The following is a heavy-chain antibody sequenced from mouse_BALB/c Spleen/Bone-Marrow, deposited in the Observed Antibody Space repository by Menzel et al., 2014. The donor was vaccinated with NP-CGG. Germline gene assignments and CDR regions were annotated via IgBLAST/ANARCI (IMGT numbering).Heavy chain of an antibody. J-gene: IGHJ2*01. CDR3: ARGTTVYYFDY. D-gene: IGHD1-1*01. CDR1: GYAFTNYL. V-gene: IGHV1-54*01. Sequence: VQLQQSGAELVRPGTSVKVSCKASGYAFTNYLIDWVKQRPGQGLEWIGVIYPGSGGTNYNEKFRDKATLTADKSSSTAYMQLSSLTSDDSAVYFCARGTTVYYFDYWGQATTLTVSS. CDR2: IYPGSGGT.